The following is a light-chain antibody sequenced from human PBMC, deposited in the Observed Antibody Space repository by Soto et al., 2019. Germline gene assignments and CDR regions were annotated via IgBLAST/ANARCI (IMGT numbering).Light chain of an antibody. V-gene: IGLV2-23*01. CDR2: EGS. CDR1: SSDVGSYDL. J-gene: IGLJ3*02. CDR3: CSYADFTTV. Sequence: QSALTQPASVSGSPGQSITISCIGVSSDVGSYDLVSWYQQHPGKAPKLIIFEGSKRPSGVSNRFSGSKSGNTASLTISGLQAEDEADYYCCSYADFTTVFGGGTKLTVL.